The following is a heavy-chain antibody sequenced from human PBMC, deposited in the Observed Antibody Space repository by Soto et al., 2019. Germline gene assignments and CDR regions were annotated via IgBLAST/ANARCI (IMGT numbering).Heavy chain of an antibody. CDR1: GYSITAGGYY. CDR2: FYSSGSI. CDR3: ARMYSSGSGWFHP. Sequence: NPSETLSLTCFVSGYSITAGGYYWGWIRHHPGKGLEWIGSFYSSGSIIYNPSLRSRVSISGDTSSNQFSMSLTSVTAADTARYYCARMYSSGSGWFHPWGKGTLVTVSS. V-gene: IGHV4-39*07. D-gene: IGHD6-19*01. J-gene: IGHJ5*02.